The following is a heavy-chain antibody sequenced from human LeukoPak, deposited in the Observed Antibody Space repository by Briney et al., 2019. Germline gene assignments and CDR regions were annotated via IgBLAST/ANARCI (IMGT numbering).Heavy chain of an antibody. CDR2: ISAYNGNT. J-gene: IGHJ1*01. CDR1: GYTFTSYG. D-gene: IGHD3-9*01. CDR3: ARVPWGGYEILTGYYRLPDAKYFQH. Sequence: ASVKVSCKASGYTFTSYGISWVRQAPGQGLEWMGWISAYNGNTNYAQKLQGRVTMTTDTSTSTAYMELRSLRSDDTAVYYCARVPWGGYEILTGYYRLPDAKYFQHWGQGTLVTVSS. V-gene: IGHV1-18*01.